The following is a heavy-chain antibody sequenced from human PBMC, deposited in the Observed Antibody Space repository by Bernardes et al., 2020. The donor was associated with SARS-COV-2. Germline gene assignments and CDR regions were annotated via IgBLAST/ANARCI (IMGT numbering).Heavy chain of an antibody. J-gene: IGHJ4*02. V-gene: IGHV1-2*02. CDR2: INPNSGGT. CDR1: GYTFTGYY. Sequence: KVSCNASGYTFTGYYMHWVRQAPGQGLEWMGWINPNSGGTNYAQKFQGRLTITKDTSKNQVVLTMTNMDPVDTATYYCALSDLYCSSTSCYSSGWTFDYWGQGTLVTVSS. D-gene: IGHD2-2*02. CDR3: ALSDLYCSSTSCYSSGWTFDY.